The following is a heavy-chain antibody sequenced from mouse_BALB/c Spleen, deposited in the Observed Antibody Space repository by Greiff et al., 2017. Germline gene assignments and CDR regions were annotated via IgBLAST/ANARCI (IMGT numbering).Heavy chain of an antibody. Sequence: EVQLVESGGGLVKLGGSLKLSCAASGFTFSSYYMSWVRQTPEKRLELVAAINSNGGSTYYPDTVKGRFTISRDNAKNTLYLQMSSLKSEDTALYYCARQRSSYYAMDYWGQGTSVTVSS. J-gene: IGHJ4*01. V-gene: IGHV5-6-2*01. CDR3: ARQRSSYYAMDY. CDR2: INSNGGST. CDR1: GFTFSSYY.